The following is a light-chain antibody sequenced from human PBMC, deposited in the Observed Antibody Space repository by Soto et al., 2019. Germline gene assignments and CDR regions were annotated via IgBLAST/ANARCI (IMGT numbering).Light chain of an antibody. J-gene: IGKJ4*01. Sequence: EFVLTQSPGTLSLSSGERATLSCRASQTVRNNYLAWYQQKPGQAPRLLIYDASSRATGIPDRFSGGGSGTDFTLTISRLXXXXXXVYYCQQFSSYPLTFGGGTKVEIK. CDR1: QTVRNNY. V-gene: IGKV3-20*01. CDR2: DAS. CDR3: QQFSSYPLT.